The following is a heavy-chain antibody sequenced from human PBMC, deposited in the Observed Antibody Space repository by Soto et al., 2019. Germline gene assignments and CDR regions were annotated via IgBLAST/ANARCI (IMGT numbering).Heavy chain of an antibody. CDR3: AGVRYCSGGSCYPPIFDY. CDR2: INPNSGGT. Sequence: ASVKVSCKASGYTFTGYYMHWVRQAPGQGLEWMGWINPNSGGTNYAQKFQGWVTMTRDTSISTAYMELSRLRSDDTAVYYCAGVRYCSGGSCYPPIFDYRGQGPLVTVSS. J-gene: IGHJ4*02. V-gene: IGHV1-2*04. CDR1: GYTFTGYY. D-gene: IGHD2-15*01.